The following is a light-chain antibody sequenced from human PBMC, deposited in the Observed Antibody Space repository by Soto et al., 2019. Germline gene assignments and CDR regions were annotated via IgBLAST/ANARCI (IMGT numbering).Light chain of an antibody. Sequence: EIVLTQSPGTLSLSPGERATLSCRASQSVSSSYLAWYQQKPGQAPRLLIYGAYNRATGIPDRFSGSGSGTDFTLTISRLEPEDFTVYYCQQSGSPRTFGQGTKVDIK. CDR3: QQSGSPRT. V-gene: IGKV3-20*01. CDR1: QSVSSSY. J-gene: IGKJ1*01. CDR2: GAY.